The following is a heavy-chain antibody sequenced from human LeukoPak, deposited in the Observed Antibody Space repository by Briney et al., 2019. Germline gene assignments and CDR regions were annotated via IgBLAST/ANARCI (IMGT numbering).Heavy chain of an antibody. D-gene: IGHD4-23*01. J-gene: IGHJ4*02. V-gene: IGHV4-31*03. CDR2: IYYSGST. Sequence: KASETLSLTCTVSGGSISSGGYYWSWIRQHPGKGLEWIGYIYYSGSTYYNPSLKSRVTISVDTSKNQFSLKLSSVTAADTAVYYCAGQSDGGNWIDYWGQGTLVTVSS. CDR1: GGSISSGGYY. CDR3: AGQSDGGNWIDY.